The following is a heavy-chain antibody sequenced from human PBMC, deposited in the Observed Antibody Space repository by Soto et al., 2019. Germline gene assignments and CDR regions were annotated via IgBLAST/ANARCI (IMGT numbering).Heavy chain of an antibody. Sequence: QVQLVQSGAEVKKPGASVKVSCKASGYTFTSYYMHWVRQAPGQGLEWMGIINPSGGSTSYAQKFQGRVTRTRDTSTSTVYMELSSLRSEDTAVYYCARVDGGYYYGMDVWGQGTTVTVSS. V-gene: IGHV1-46*01. CDR1: GYTFTSYY. CDR3: ARVDGGYYYGMDV. CDR2: INPSGGST. J-gene: IGHJ6*02.